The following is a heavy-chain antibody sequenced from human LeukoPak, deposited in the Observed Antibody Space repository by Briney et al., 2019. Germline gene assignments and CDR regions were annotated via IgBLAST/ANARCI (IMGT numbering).Heavy chain of an antibody. V-gene: IGHV3-53*01. Sequence: GGSLRLSCAVSGFTVSGDYMSWVRQAPGKGLEWVSVIYSGGSTYYADSVKGRFTISRDNSKNTLYLQMNSLRAEDTAVYYCAKLYYYGSGSFDYWGQGTLVTVSS. CDR1: GFTVSGDY. CDR3: AKLYYYGSGSFDY. CDR2: IYSGGST. D-gene: IGHD3-10*01. J-gene: IGHJ4*02.